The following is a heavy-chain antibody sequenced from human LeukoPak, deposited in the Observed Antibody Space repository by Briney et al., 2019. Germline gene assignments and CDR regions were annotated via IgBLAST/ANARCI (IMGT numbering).Heavy chain of an antibody. Sequence: GGSLRLSCAASGFTFSSYAMHWVRQAPGKGLEWVAVISYDGSNKYYADSVKGRLTISRDNSKNTLYLQMNSLRAEDTAVYYCARGGVVLFDYWGQGTLVTVSS. V-gene: IGHV3-30-3*01. CDR3: ARGGVVLFDY. D-gene: IGHD3-3*01. CDR2: ISYDGSNK. J-gene: IGHJ4*02. CDR1: GFTFSSYA.